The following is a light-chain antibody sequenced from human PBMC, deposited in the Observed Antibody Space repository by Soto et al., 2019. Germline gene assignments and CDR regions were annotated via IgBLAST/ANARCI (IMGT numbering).Light chain of an antibody. CDR2: EVS. J-gene: IGLJ1*01. Sequence: QSVLTQPASVSGSPGQSITISCTGTSSDVGGYNYVSWYQQHPGKAPKLMIYEVSNRPSGVSNRFSGSKSGNTASLTISGLQAEDEADYYCSSYTSSSTTYVFGTGTKVTVX. V-gene: IGLV2-14*01. CDR3: SSYTSSSTTYV. CDR1: SSDVGGYNY.